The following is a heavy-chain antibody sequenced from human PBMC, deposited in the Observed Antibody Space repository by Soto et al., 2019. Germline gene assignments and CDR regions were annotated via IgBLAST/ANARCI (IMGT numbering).Heavy chain of an antibody. V-gene: IGHV4-4*07. CDR1: CDSISSYF. J-gene: IGHJ3*02. Sequence: KTSETLSLTCTVSCDSISSYFWSWIRQPAGKGLEWIGRIFTSGSTNNNPSLKSRVTMSVDTSKNQFSLKLSSVTAADTAVYYCAAYNSTLGTFDIWGQGTMVTVSS. D-gene: IGHD6-13*01. CDR3: AAYNSTLGTFDI. CDR2: IFTSGST.